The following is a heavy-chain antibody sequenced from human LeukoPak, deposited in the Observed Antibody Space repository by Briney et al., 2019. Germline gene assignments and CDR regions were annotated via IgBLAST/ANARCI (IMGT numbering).Heavy chain of an antibody. CDR1: GGSIISSNW. V-gene: IGHV4-4*02. CDR3: TTMNPGY. Sequence: PSETLSLTCAVSGGSIISSNWWSWVRQPPGKGLECIGEIYHSGSTNYNPSLKSRVTISVGKSKNQFSLKLSSVTAADTAVYYCTTMNPGYWGQGTLVTASS. J-gene: IGHJ4*02. CDR2: IYHSGST. D-gene: IGHD1-14*01.